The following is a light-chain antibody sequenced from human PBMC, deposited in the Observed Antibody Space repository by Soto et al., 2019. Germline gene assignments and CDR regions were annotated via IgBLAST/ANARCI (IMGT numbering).Light chain of an antibody. CDR2: DAS. J-gene: IGKJ4*01. Sequence: EIVLTQSPATLSLSPGERATLSCRASQSVTNSLAWYQQKPGQAPRLLVYDASNRATGNATRFSGSGSGTHFTITIPNLEHEDFALYYCHQHISWPLTFGGANKVEIK. CDR3: HQHISWPLT. CDR1: QSVTNS. V-gene: IGKV3-11*01.